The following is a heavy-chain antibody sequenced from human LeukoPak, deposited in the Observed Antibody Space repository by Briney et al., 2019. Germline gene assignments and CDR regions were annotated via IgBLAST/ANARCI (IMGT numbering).Heavy chain of an antibody. Sequence: PGGSLRLSCEASGFSVSTKYMNWVRQAPGKGREWVSILYSGDTTYYADSVKGRFTVTRDSSKNTLYLHINSLRAEDTAVYYCARVGDHYHWYLDLWGRGALVTASS. CDR1: GFSVSTKY. CDR2: LYSGDTT. D-gene: IGHD3-10*01. CDR3: ARVGDHYHWYLDL. V-gene: IGHV3-53*01. J-gene: IGHJ2*01.